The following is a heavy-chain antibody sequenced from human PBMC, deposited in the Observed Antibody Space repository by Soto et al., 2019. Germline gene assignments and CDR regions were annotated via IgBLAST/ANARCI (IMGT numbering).Heavy chain of an antibody. J-gene: IGHJ3*02. CDR2: ISYDGSNK. D-gene: IGHD3-10*01. Sequence: GGSLRLSCAASGFTFSSYAMHWVRQAPGKGLEWVAVISYDGSNKYYADSVKGRFTISRDNSKNTLYLQMNSLRAEDTAVYYCARDSRSYGSGSYYNVAAFDIWGQGTMVTVSS. CDR1: GFTFSSYA. V-gene: IGHV3-30-3*01. CDR3: ARDSRSYGSGSYYNVAAFDI.